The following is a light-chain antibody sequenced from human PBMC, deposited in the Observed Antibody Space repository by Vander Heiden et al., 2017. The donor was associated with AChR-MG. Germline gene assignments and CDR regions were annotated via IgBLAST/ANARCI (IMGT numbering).Light chain of an antibody. J-gene: IGLJ1*01. V-gene: IGLV3-21*04. CDR1: NIGSKS. Sequence: SYVLTQPPSVSVAPGKTARVTCWGINIGSKSVHGYQQRPGHAPILVMYYDTDRPSGIPERISGSNSGNTATLIISRVEAGDEADYFCQVWDSSSDHYVFGTGTKVTVL. CDR2: YDT. CDR3: QVWDSSSDHYV.